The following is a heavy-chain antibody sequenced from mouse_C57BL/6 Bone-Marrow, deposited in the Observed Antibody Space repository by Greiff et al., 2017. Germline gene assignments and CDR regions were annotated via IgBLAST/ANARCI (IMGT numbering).Heavy chain of an antibody. J-gene: IGHJ2*01. CDR2: ISYDGSN. CDR3: AREGDSSGPLFDY. CDR1: GYSITSGYY. V-gene: IGHV3-6*01. D-gene: IGHD3-2*02. Sequence: DVKLQESGPGLVKPSQSLSLTCSVTGYSITSGYYWNWIRQFPGNKLEWMGYISYDGSNNYNPSLKNRISITRDTSKNQFFLKLNSVTTEDTATYYCAREGDSSGPLFDYWGQGTTLTVSS.